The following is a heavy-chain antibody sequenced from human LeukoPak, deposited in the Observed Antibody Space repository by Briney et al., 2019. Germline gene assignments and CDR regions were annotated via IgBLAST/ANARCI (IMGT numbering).Heavy chain of an antibody. J-gene: IGHJ4*02. CDR2: IIPIFGTA. CDR3: ARVFARGGEISGSYYYY. Sequence: SVKVSCKASGGTFSTYAINWLRQAPAQGLEWMGGIIPIFGTANYAQKFQGRVTISTDESTSTAYMELSSLISEDTAVYYCARVFARGGEISGSYYYYWGQGTLVTVSS. V-gene: IGHV1-69*05. CDR1: GGTFSTYA. D-gene: IGHD3-10*01.